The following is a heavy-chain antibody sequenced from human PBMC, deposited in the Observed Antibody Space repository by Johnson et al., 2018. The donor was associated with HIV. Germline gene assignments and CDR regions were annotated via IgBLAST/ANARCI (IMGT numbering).Heavy chain of an antibody. CDR2: IRIKVYGGTI. CDR3: PTGGNGGAFEI. Sequence: VQLVESGGGLVQPGRSLRLSCTASGFTFGDFAMSWVRQAPGKGLEWVGFIRIKVYGGTIAYAASVKGRFTISRDDSKNTLYLQMKSLRADDTAVYYCPTGGNGGAFEIWGQGTMVTVSS. D-gene: IGHD7-27*01. J-gene: IGHJ3*02. CDR1: GFTFGDFA. V-gene: IGHV3-49*04.